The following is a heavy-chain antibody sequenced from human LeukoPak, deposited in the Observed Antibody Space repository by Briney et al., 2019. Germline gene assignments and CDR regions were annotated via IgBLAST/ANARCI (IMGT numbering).Heavy chain of an antibody. V-gene: IGHV1-2*02. CDR2: INPNSGDT. CDR3: ARADSVPAGDYHYWYMDV. J-gene: IGHJ6*03. CDR1: GYTFTGYY. Sequence: GASVKVSCEASGYTFTGYYMHWVRQDLRQGLQWMGWINPNSGDTEYPQKFQGRVTMTRDTSISTVYMELSSLRSDDTAVYYCARADSVPAGDYHYWYMDVWGKGTTVTVSS. D-gene: IGHD2-2*01.